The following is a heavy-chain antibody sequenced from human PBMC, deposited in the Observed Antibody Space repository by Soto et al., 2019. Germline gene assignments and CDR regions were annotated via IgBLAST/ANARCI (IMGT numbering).Heavy chain of an antibody. CDR1: GFTFSSYS. D-gene: IGHD5-12*01. CDR3: AREGRGYSGYDDAFDI. CDR2: ISSSSSYI. J-gene: IGHJ3*02. V-gene: IGHV3-21*01. Sequence: GSLRLSCAASGFTFSSYSMNWVRQAPGKGLEWVSSISSSSSYIYYADSVKGRFTISRDNAKNSLYLQMNSLRAEDTAVYYCAREGRGYSGYDDAFDIWGQGTMVTVSS.